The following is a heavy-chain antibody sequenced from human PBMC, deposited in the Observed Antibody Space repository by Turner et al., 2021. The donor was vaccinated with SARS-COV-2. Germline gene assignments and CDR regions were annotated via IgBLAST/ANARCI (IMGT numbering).Heavy chain of an antibody. V-gene: IGHV4-38-2*01. J-gene: IGHJ5*02. CDR1: GFTSSNAW. CDR3: ERHWEVAAAAYLARFDP. D-gene: IGHD6-13*01. CDR2: IYYSGST. Sequence: VQLVESGGGLVKPGGSLRLSCAASGFTSSNAWMSWVRQAPGKGLEWIGSIYYSGSTYYNPSLKSRVTIFVDTSKNQFSLKLSSVTAADTAVYYCERHWEVAAAAYLARFDPWGQGTLVTVSS.